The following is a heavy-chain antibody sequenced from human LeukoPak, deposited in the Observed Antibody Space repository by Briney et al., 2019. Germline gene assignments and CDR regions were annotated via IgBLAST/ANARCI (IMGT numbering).Heavy chain of an antibody. V-gene: IGHV4-39*01. D-gene: IGHD3-9*01. Sequence: PSETLSLTCTVSGGSISSSSYYWGWIRQPPGKGLEWIGSIYYSGSTYYNPSLKSRVTISVDTSKNQFSLKLSSVTAADTAVYYCARPYDILTGYYRWGQGTLVTVSS. CDR2: IYYSGST. J-gene: IGHJ4*02. CDR3: ARPYDILTGYYR. CDR1: GGSISSSSYY.